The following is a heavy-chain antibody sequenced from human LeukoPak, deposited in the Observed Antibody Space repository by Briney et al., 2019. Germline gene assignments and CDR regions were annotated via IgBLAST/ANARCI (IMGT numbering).Heavy chain of an antibody. D-gene: IGHD2/OR15-2a*01. CDR3: ARDFPGRPYYYYYMDV. CDR2: IIPIFGTA. Sequence: SVKVSCKASGGTFSSYAISWVRQAPGQGLEWMGRIIPIFGTANYAQKFQGRVTITTDESTSTAYMELSSLRPEDTAVYYCARDFPGRPYYYYYMDVWGKGTTVTVSS. V-gene: IGHV1-69*05. J-gene: IGHJ6*03. CDR1: GGTFSSYA.